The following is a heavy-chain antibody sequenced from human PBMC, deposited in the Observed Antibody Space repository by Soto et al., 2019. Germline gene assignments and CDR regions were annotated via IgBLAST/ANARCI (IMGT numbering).Heavy chain of an antibody. CDR1: GGSISSSNW. D-gene: IGHD3-3*01. J-gene: IGHJ5*02. CDR2: ISHSGST. CDR3: ARRDYDFWSGYLNRFDP. V-gene: IGHV4-4*02. Sequence: PSETLSLTCAVSGGSISSSNWWSWVRQSPGKGLEWIGEISHSGSTDYNPSLKSRVTISVDTSKNQFSLKLSSVTAADTAVYYCARRDYDFWSGYLNRFDPWGQGTLVTVSS.